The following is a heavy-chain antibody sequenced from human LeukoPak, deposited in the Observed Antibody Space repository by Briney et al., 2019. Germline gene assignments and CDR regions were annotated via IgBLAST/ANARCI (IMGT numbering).Heavy chain of an antibody. V-gene: IGHV1-69*05. CDR1: GGTFSSYA. Sequence: ASVKVSCKASGGTFSSYAISWVRQAPGQGLEWMGRIIPIFGTANYAQKFQGRVTITTDASTSTAYMELSSLRSEDTAVYYCARRYSLPDAFDIWGQGRMVTVSS. CDR3: ARRYSLPDAFDI. D-gene: IGHD5-18*01. CDR2: IIPIFGTA. J-gene: IGHJ3*02.